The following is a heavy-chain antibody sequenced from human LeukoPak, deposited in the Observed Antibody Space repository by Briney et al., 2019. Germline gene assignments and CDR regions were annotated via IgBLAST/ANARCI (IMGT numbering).Heavy chain of an antibody. Sequence: ASVKVSCKASGYTFTSYYMHWVRQAPGQGLEWMGIINPSGGSTNYAQKFQGRVTMTRDTSTSIVYMELSSLRSEDTAMYYCARDPLNGYEAFDIWGQGTMVTVPS. CDR2: INPSGGST. V-gene: IGHV1-46*01. D-gene: IGHD5-18*01. J-gene: IGHJ3*02. CDR3: ARDPLNGYEAFDI. CDR1: GYTFTSYY.